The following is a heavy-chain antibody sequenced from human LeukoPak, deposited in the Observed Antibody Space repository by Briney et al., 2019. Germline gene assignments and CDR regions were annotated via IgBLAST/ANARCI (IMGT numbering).Heavy chain of an antibody. Sequence: SQTLSLTCTVSGGSTSSGSYYWTWIRQPAGKGLEYLGRIYTSGSTSYNPSLKSRVTISVDTSKNQFSLKLSSVTAADTAVYYCARDGDGSPWSWCDPWGQGTLVTVSS. J-gene: IGHJ5*02. CDR1: GGSTSSGSYY. CDR3: ARDGDGSPWSWCDP. V-gene: IGHV4-61*02. D-gene: IGHD5-24*01. CDR2: IYTSGST.